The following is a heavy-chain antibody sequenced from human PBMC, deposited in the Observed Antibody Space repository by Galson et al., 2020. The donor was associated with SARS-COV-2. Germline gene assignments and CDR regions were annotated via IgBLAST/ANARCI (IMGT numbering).Heavy chain of an antibody. CDR3: ARDRQGHDAFDI. J-gene: IGHJ3*02. CDR1: GFTFSSYS. Sequence: GGSLRLSCAASGFTFSSYSMNWVRQAPGKGLEWVSSISSSSSYIYYADSVKGRFTISRDNAKNSLYLQMNSLRAEDTAVYYCARDRQGHDAFDIWGQGTMVTVSS. CDR2: ISSSSSYI. V-gene: IGHV3-21*01.